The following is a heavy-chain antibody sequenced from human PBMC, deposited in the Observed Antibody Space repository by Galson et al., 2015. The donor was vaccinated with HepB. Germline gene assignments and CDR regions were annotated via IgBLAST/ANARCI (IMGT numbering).Heavy chain of an antibody. V-gene: IGHV4-39*07. J-gene: IGHJ4*02. Sequence: ETLSLTCTVSGGAISNISRYWGWLRQPPGKGLEWIGSINYSGNTYYNPSLRGRVTISVDTSKNQVSLKLSSVTATDTAIYHCARDGSTYCAGDCYLDYWGQGTVVTVSS. CDR2: INYSGNT. D-gene: IGHD2-21*01. CDR1: GGAISNISRY. CDR3: ARDGSTYCAGDCYLDY.